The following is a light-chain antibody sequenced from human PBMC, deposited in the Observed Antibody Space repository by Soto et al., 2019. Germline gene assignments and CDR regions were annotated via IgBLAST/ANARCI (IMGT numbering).Light chain of an antibody. Sequence: AIRMTQSPSSFSASTGDRVTITCRASQGISSYLAWYQQKPGKAPKLLIYAASTLPSGVPSRFSGSGSGTYFTLTISCLQSEDFATYYCQQYYSYPFTFGPGTKVDIK. CDR1: QGISSY. J-gene: IGKJ3*01. V-gene: IGKV1-8*01. CDR2: AAS. CDR3: QQYYSYPFT.